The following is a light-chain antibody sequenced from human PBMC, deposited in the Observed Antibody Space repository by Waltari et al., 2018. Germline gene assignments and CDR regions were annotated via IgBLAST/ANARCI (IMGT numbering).Light chain of an antibody. J-gene: IGKJ2*01. CDR1: QSISSY. CDR2: DAS. V-gene: IGKV3-11*01. Sequence: EIVLTQSPATLSLSPGDGATPSCRASQSISSYLAWYQQKRGQAPRLLIYDASNRATGIPARFSGSGSGTDFTLTISNVEPEDFAVYYCQQRSTWPPYTFGQGTKLEIK. CDR3: QQRSTWPPYT.